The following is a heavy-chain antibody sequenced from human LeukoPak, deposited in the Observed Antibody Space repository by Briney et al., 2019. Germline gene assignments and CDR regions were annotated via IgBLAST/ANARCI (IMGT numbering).Heavy chain of an antibody. CDR2: IYTSWIT. CDR1: GGSISSYY. Sequence: PSXXLSLTCTVSGGSISSYYWSWIRQPAGKGLDWIALIYTSWITNYNPSLKSRVTMSVDTSKNQFSLKLSSVTAADTAVYYCAGVDDSSGYYLNWGQGTLVTVSS. J-gene: IGHJ4*02. V-gene: IGHV4-4*07. D-gene: IGHD3-22*01. CDR3: AGVDDSSGYYLN.